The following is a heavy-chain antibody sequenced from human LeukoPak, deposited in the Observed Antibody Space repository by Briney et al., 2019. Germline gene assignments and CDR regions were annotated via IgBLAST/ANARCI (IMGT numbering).Heavy chain of an antibody. J-gene: IGHJ4*02. CDR2: IIPIFGTA. V-gene: IGHV1-69*13. CDR1: GGTFSSYA. CDR3: ARRYGSGSYYNSPFDY. D-gene: IGHD3-10*01. Sequence: SVKVSCKASGGTFSSYAISWVRQAPGQGLEWMGVIIPIFGTANYAQKFQGRVTITADESTSTAYMELSSLRSEDTAVYYCARRYGSGSYYNSPFDYWGQGTLVTVSS.